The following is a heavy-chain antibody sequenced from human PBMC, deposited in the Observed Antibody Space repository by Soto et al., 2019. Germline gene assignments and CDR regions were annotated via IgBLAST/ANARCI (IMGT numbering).Heavy chain of an antibody. CDR1: GFTFSSYA. V-gene: IGHV3-23*01. Sequence: GGSLRLSCAASGFTFSSYAMSWVRQAPGKGLEWVSAISGSGGSTYYADSVKGRFTISRDNSKNTLYLQMNSLRAEDTAVYYCAKDTYSSGWPAVFDYWGQGTLVTVSS. CDR3: AKDTYSSGWPAVFDY. CDR2: ISGSGGST. J-gene: IGHJ4*02. D-gene: IGHD6-19*01.